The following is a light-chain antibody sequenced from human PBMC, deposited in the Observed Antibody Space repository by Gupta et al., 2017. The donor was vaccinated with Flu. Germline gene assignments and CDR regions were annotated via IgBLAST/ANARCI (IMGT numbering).Light chain of an antibody. Sequence: VTISCASSSDSVASNYVHRYQQRPCSCPTTVIYKNNVRTTGYPDRVSGSIDSSSNAASLTISGLKTEDEADYYCQSYESATERMFGGGTKLTVL. J-gene: IGLJ3*02. V-gene: IGLV6-57*01. CDR2: KNN. CDR1: SDSVASNY. CDR3: QSYESATERM.